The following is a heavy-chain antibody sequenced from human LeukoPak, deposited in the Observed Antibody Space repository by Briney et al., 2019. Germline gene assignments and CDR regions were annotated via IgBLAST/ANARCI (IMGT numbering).Heavy chain of an antibody. J-gene: IGHJ6*02. CDR1: GFTVSSNY. CDR3: ASGGHQLPYGMDV. V-gene: IGHV3-66*01. CDR2: IYSGGST. Sequence: GGSLRLSCAASGFTVSSNYVSWVRQAPGKGLEWVSVIYSGGSTYYADSVKGRFTISRDNSKNTLYLQMNSLRAEDTAVYYCASGGHQLPYGMDVWGQGTTVTVSS. D-gene: IGHD2-2*01.